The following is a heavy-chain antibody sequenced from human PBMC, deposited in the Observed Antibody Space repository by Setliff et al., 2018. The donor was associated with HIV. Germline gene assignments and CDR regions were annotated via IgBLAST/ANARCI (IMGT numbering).Heavy chain of an antibody. CDR3: AGSVPRSGQGTFDY. CDR1: GGSFTAYH. J-gene: IGHJ4*02. V-gene: IGHV4-34*01. D-gene: IGHD2-15*01. CDR2: INHSGGT. Sequence: SETLSLTCAVYGGSFTAYHWSWIRQPPGRGLEWIAEINHSGGTNHNPSLKSRLTISIDTSKNQFSLRLSSVTAADTAVYFCAGSVPRSGQGTFDYWGQGILVTVSS.